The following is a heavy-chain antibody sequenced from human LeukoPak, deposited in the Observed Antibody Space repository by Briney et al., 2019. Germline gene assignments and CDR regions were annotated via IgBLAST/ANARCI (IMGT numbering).Heavy chain of an antibody. D-gene: IGHD1-26*01. CDR1: GFTFSSYS. Sequence: GGSLRLSCAASGFTFSSYSMNWVRQAPGKGLEWVSSISSSSSYIYYADSVKGRFTISRDNAKNSLYLQMNSLRAEDTAVYYCARAPLSGSSSPPFFDYWGQGTLVTASS. V-gene: IGHV3-21*01. CDR2: ISSSSSYI. J-gene: IGHJ4*02. CDR3: ARAPLSGSSSPPFFDY.